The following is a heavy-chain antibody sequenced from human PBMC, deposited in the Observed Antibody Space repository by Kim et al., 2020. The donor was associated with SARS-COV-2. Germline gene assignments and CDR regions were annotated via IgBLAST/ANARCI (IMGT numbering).Heavy chain of an antibody. J-gene: IGHJ4*02. V-gene: IGHV5-10-1*01. CDR3: ARRENYGSGSHSDY. CDR1: GYSFSSYW. CDR2: IDPSDSYT. Sequence: GESLKISCKGSGYSFSSYWITWVRQMPGKGLEWMGRIDPSDSYTNYSPSFQGHVTIPTDKSISTAYLQWSSLKASDTAMYYCARRENYGSGSHSDYWGQGTLVTFSS. D-gene: IGHD3-10*01.